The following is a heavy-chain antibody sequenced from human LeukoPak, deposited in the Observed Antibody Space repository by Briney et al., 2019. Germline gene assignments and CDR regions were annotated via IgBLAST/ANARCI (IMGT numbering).Heavy chain of an antibody. J-gene: IGHJ4*02. CDR2: IYYSGST. Sequence: PSETLSLTCTVSGGSISSYYWSWIRQPPGKGLEWIGYIYYSGSTNYNPSLKSRVTISVDTSKNQFPLKLSSVTAADTAVYYCARRLSGTLDYWGQGTLVTVSS. V-gene: IGHV4-59*08. CDR3: ARRLSGTLDY. CDR1: GGSISSYY. D-gene: IGHD3-3*01.